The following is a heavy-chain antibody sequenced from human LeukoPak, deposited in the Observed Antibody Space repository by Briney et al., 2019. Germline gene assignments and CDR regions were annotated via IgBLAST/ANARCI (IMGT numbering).Heavy chain of an antibody. V-gene: IGHV3-13*01. Sequence: GGSLRLSCAASGFTFSNYDIHWVRQVAGKGLEWVSLVSIAGDTHYPGSVKGRFTISRDNAKRSVYLQMNSLGVEDTAIYYCARDIHSVAFDIWGQGTVVTVSS. CDR1: GFTFSNYD. CDR3: ARDIHSVAFDI. CDR2: VSIAGDT. J-gene: IGHJ3*02.